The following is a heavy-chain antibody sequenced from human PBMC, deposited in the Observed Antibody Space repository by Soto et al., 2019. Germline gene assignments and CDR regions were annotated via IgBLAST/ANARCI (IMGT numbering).Heavy chain of an antibody. D-gene: IGHD2-15*01. J-gene: IGHJ4*02. CDR2: ISGSGGST. Sequence: PGGSLRLSCAASGFTFSSYAMSWVRQAPGKGLEWVSAISGSGGSTYYADSAKGRFTISRDNSKNTLYLQMNSLRAEDTAVYYCANRGYCSGGSCYAYYFDYWGQGTLVTVSS. CDR3: ANRGYCSGGSCYAYYFDY. CDR1: GFTFSSYA. V-gene: IGHV3-23*01.